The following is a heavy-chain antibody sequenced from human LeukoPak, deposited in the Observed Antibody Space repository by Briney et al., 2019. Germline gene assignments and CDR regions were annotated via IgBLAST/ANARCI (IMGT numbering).Heavy chain of an antibody. CDR3: ARHGRTMFRGVMDY. CDR2: IYTSGST. D-gene: IGHD3-10*01. V-gene: IGHV4-4*07. CDR1: GGSISSYY. J-gene: IGHJ4*02. Sequence: SETLSLTCTVSGGSISSYYWSWIRQPAGKGLEWIGRIYTSGSTNYNPSLKSRVTMSVDTSKNQFSLKLSSVTAADTAVYYCARHGRTMFRGVMDYWGQGTLVTVSS.